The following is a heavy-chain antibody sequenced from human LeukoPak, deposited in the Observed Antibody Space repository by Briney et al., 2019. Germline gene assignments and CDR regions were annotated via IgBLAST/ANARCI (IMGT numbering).Heavy chain of an antibody. J-gene: IGHJ4*02. D-gene: IGHD6-19*01. CDR2: ISYDGSNK. V-gene: IGHV3-33*01. Sequence: GRSLRLSCAASGFSFGTSDMHWVRQAPGKGLEWVAFISYDGSNKYYADSVKGRFIISRDNSKNTLYLQLNSLRPDDTAVYYCARESNSGGTVDYWGQGTLVTVSS. CDR1: GFSFGTSD. CDR3: ARESNSGGTVDY.